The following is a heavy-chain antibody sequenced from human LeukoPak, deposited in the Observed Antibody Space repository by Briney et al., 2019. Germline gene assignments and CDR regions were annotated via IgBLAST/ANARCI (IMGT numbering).Heavy chain of an antibody. CDR1: GYTFTSYA. J-gene: IGHJ4*02. CDR2: INAGNGNT. Sequence: ASVKVSCKASGYTFTSYAIHWVRQAPGQRLEWMGWINAGNGNTKYSQKFQGRVTITRDTSASTAYMELSSLRSEDTGVYYCAREGGQWLPLDYWGQGTLDTVSS. V-gene: IGHV1-3*01. D-gene: IGHD6-19*01. CDR3: AREGGQWLPLDY.